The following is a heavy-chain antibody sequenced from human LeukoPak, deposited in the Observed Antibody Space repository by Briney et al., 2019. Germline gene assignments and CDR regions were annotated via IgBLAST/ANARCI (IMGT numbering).Heavy chain of an antibody. V-gene: IGHV4-34*01. CDR2: INHSGST. D-gene: IGHD3-22*01. Sequence: KPSETLSLTCAVYGGSFSGYYWSWIRQPPGKGLEWIGEINHSGSTNYNPSLKSRVTISVDTSKNQFSLKLSSVTAADMAVYYCASGPMVIKAFDIWGQGTMVTVSS. J-gene: IGHJ3*02. CDR1: GGSFSGYY. CDR3: ASGPMVIKAFDI.